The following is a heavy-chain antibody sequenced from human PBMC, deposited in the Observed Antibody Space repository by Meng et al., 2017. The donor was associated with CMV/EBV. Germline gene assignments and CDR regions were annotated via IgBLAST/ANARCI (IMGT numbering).Heavy chain of an antibody. V-gene: IGHV5-51*01. CDR1: GYKFINHW. CDR3: ARLKQGGYGDY. J-gene: IGHJ4*02. D-gene: IGHD5-12*01. CDR2: IYPGDSDT. Sequence: GGSLRLSCKGSGYKFINHWIGWVRQMPGKGLEWMGMIYPGDSDTRYSPSFQGQVTISADKSISTAYLQWPSLKASDTAMYYCARLKQGGYGDYWGQGTLVTVSS.